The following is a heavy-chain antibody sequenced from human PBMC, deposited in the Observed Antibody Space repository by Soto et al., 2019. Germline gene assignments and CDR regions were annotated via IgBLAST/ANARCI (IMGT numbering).Heavy chain of an antibody. J-gene: IGHJ4*02. CDR3: ARDPGYSSSWYYFDY. CDR2: IYYSGST. V-gene: IGHV4-31*02. CDR1: GGSISSGGYY. Sequence: LCGGSISSGGYYWSWIRQHPGKGLEWIGYIYYSGSTYYNPSLKSRVTISVDTSKNQFSLKLSSVTATDTAVYYCARDPGYSSSWYYFDYWGQGTLVTVSS. D-gene: IGHD6-13*01.